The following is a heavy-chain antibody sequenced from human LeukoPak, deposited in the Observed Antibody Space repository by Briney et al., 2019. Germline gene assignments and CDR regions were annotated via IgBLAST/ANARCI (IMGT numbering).Heavy chain of an antibody. CDR2: IYYSGST. D-gene: IGHD1-26*01. CDR3: ASASGSYFYYYYGMDV. Sequence: PSETLSLTCTVSGGSISTYYWSWIRQPPGKGLEWIGHIYYSGSTNYNPSLKSRVTISVDTSKNQFSLKVTSVTAAGTAVYYCASASGSYFYYYYGMDVWGQGTTVTVSS. V-gene: IGHV4-59*08. CDR1: GGSISTYY. J-gene: IGHJ6*02.